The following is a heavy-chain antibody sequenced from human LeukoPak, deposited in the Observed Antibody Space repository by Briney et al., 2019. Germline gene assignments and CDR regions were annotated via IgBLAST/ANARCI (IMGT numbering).Heavy chain of an antibody. CDR3: AKVQWPDGKGVGVLDY. D-gene: IGHD6-19*01. J-gene: IGHJ4*02. CDR2: IYYSGGT. V-gene: IGHV4-59*13. Sequence: PSETLSLTCTVAGASITTYYWSWIRQPPVKGLEWIGSIYYSGGTNYKPSLTSRLAISVDTSKNQFSLKLTSVTPADTAVYYCAKVQWPDGKGVGVLDYWGQGSLVTVSS. CDR1: GASITTYY.